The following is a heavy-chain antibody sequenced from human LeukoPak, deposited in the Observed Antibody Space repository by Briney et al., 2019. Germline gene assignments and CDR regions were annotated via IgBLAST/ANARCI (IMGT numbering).Heavy chain of an antibody. V-gene: IGHV3-30*04. CDR3: SMTRSGSRWYGLDY. J-gene: IGHJ4*02. CDR2: ISYDGSSK. D-gene: IGHD6-13*01. Sequence: PGGSLRLSCAASGFTFSSYSMHWVRQAPGKGLEWVAVISYDGSSKYYADSAKGRFTISRDNAKNTLFLQMNSLRAEDTAVYYCSMTRSGSRWYGLDYWGQGTLVTVFS. CDR1: GFTFSSYS.